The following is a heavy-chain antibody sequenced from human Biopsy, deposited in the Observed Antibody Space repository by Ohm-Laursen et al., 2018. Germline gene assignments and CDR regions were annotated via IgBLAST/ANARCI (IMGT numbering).Heavy chain of an antibody. CDR2: TYYSGST. CDR1: GRSVSSGSYY. Sequence: SHTLSLTSTVSGRSVSSGSYYWSWIRQPPGKGLEWIGYTYYSGSTNYNPSLKSRVTISVDTSRNQFSLKLSSVTAADTAVYYCAGRPWPNAFDIWGQGTMVTVSS. V-gene: IGHV4-61*01. J-gene: IGHJ3*02. CDR3: AGRPWPNAFDI. D-gene: IGHD5-12*01.